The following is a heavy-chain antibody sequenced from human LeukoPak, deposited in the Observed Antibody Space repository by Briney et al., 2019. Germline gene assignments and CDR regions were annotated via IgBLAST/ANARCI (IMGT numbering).Heavy chain of an antibody. Sequence: GGSLRLSCAASGFTFSSYAMSRVRQAPGKGLEWVSAISGSGGSTYYADSVKGRFTISRDNSKNTLYLQMNSLRAEDTAVYYCAKVASGSYYNWPFHYWGQGTLVTVSS. D-gene: IGHD1-26*01. CDR1: GFTFSSYA. V-gene: IGHV3-23*01. CDR2: ISGSGGST. J-gene: IGHJ4*02. CDR3: AKVASGSYYNWPFHY.